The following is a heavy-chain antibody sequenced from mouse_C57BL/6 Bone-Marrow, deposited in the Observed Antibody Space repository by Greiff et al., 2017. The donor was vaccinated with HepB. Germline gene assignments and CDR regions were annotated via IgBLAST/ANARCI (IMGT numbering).Heavy chain of an antibody. CDR3: VREGDDGYPYWYFDV. CDR1: GFTFNTYA. D-gene: IGHD2-3*01. Sequence: EVERVESGGGLVQPKGSLKLSCAASGFTFNTYAMHWVRQAPGKGLEWVARIRSKSSNYATYYADSVKDRFTISRDDSQSMLYLQMNNLKTEDTAMYYCVREGDDGYPYWYFDVWGTGTTVTVSS. V-gene: IGHV10-3*01. J-gene: IGHJ1*03. CDR2: IRSKSSNYAT.